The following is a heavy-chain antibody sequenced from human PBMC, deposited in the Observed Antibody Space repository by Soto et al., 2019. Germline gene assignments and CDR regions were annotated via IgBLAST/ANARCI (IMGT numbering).Heavy chain of an antibody. CDR1: GGSFSGYY. Sequence: SETLSLTCAVYGGSFSGYYWSWNRQPPGKGLEWIGYIYYSGSTKYNPSLKSRVTISVDTSKNQFSLKLSSVTAADTAVYYCAREVDYGENWFDPWGQGTLVTVSS. D-gene: IGHD4-17*01. V-gene: IGHV4-59*01. J-gene: IGHJ5*02. CDR3: AREVDYGENWFDP. CDR2: IYYSGST.